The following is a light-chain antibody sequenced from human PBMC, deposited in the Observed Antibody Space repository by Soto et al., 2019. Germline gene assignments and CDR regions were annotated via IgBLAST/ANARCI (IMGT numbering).Light chain of an antibody. CDR3: QQYNSWPPIT. V-gene: IGKV3-15*01. CDR1: QSVRTK. Sequence: EIVMTQSPGTLSVSPGEGATLFCRASQSVRTKLAWYQQRAGQAPRLLMYGASTRATGIPDRFSGSGSGTEFTLTISSLQSEDFAVYYCQQYNSWPPITFGQGTLLEI. J-gene: IGKJ5*01. CDR2: GAS.